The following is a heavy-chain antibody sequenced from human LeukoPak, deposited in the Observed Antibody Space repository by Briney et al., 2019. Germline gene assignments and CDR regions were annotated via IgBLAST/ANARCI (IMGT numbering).Heavy chain of an antibody. CDR2: IIPIFGTA. D-gene: IGHD2-2*01. J-gene: IGHJ5*02. Sequence: ASVKVSCKASGGTFSSYAISWVRQAPGQGLEWMGGIIPIFGTANYAQKFQGRVTITTDESTSTAYMELSSLRSEDTAVYYCARDGYCTSTSCSGNWFDPWGQGTLVTVSS. CDR1: GGTFSSYA. CDR3: ARDGYCTSTSCSGNWFDP. V-gene: IGHV1-69*05.